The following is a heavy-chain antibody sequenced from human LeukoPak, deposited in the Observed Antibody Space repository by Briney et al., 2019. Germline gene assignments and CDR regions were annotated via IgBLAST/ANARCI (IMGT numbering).Heavy chain of an antibody. Sequence: GGSLRLSCAASGFTFSSYGMHWVRQAPGKGLEWVAFIRYDGSNKYYADSVKGRFTISRDNSENTLYLQMNSLRAEDTALYYCSNGRTSSGTLQHDYWGQGTLVTVSS. CDR1: GFTFSSYG. CDR3: SNGRTSSGTLQHDY. V-gene: IGHV3-30*02. J-gene: IGHJ4*02. CDR2: IRYDGSNK. D-gene: IGHD6-19*01.